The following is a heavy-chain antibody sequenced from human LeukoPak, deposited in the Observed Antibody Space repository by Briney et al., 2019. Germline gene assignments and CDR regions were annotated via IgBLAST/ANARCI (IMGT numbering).Heavy chain of an antibody. D-gene: IGHD1-26*01. J-gene: IGHJ3*02. CDR1: GFTFDDYA. Sequence: GGSLRLSCAVSGFTFDDYAMHWVRQVPGKGLEWVSGVNWIANVTVYLASVKGRFTISRDNAKNSLYLQMNSLRVEDTAFYYCARHGVKRPSRYSGSYLDGFDIWGRGTMVTVSS. CDR3: ARHGVKRPSRYSGSYLDGFDI. V-gene: IGHV3-20*04. CDR2: VNWIANVT.